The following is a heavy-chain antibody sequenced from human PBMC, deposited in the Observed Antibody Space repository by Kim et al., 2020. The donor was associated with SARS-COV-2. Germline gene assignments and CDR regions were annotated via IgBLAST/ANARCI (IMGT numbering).Heavy chain of an antibody. D-gene: IGHD1-1*01. CDR1: GYTFMSYA. Sequence: ASVKVSCKASGYTFMSYAMHWVRQAPGQRLELMGWISAGNDNTKYSQKFQGRVTITRDTSASTAYMELRSLRSEDTAVYYCARATDFSDGRKTGFDPWGQGTLVTVSS. CDR3: ARATDFSDGRKTGFDP. J-gene: IGHJ5*02. CDR2: ISAGNDNT. V-gene: IGHV1-3*01.